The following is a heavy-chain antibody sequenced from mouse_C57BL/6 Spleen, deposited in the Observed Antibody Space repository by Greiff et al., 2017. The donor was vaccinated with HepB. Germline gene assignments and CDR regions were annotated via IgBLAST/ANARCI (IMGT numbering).Heavy chain of an antibody. V-gene: IGHV1-42*01. J-gene: IGHJ2*01. CDR3: ARGRSSYDFDY. D-gene: IGHD1-1*01. CDR1: GYSFTGYY. CDR2: INPSTGGT. Sequence: VQLQQSGPELVKPGASVKISCKASGYSFTGYYMNWVKQSPEKSLEWIGEINPSTGGTTYNQKFKAKATLTVDKSSSTAYMQLKSLTSEDSAVYYCARGRSSYDFDYWGQGTTLTVSS.